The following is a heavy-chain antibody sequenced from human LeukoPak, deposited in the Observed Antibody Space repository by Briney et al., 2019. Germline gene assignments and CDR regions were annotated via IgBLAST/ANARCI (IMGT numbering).Heavy chain of an antibody. D-gene: IGHD3-10*01. J-gene: IGHJ5*02. Sequence: PGGSLRLSCEASGFTFSSYAMSWVRQAPGKGLEWVSGISGSGGSTYYADSVKGRFTISRDNSKNTLYLQMNSLRAEDTAVYYCAKDTPQYYYGSGRFDPWGQGTLVTVSS. V-gene: IGHV3-23*01. CDR2: ISGSGGST. CDR3: AKDTPQYYYGSGRFDP. CDR1: GFTFSSYA.